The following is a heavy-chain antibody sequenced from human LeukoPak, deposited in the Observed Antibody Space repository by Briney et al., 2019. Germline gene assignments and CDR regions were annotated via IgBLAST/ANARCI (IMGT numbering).Heavy chain of an antibody. CDR3: ARRRFGELLGVWFDP. CDR2: INHSGST. CDR1: GGSFSGYY. Sequence: SETLSLTCAVYGGSFSGYYWSWIRQPPGKGLEWIGEINHSGSTNYNPSLKSRVTISVDTSKNQFSLKLSSVTAADTAVYYCARRRFGELLGVWFDPWGQGTLVTVSS. D-gene: IGHD3-10*01. V-gene: IGHV4-34*01. J-gene: IGHJ5*02.